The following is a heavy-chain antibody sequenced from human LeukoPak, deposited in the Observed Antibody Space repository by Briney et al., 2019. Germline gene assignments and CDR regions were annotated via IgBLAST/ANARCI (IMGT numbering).Heavy chain of an antibody. Sequence: SETLSLTCTVSGGSISSSSYYWSWIRQPPGKGLEWIGSIYYSGTTYYSSSLKSRVTISVDTSKNQFSLRLISVTAADTAIYYCARLHQQQLSVWGQGTMVTVSS. CDR2: IYYSGTT. J-gene: IGHJ3*01. CDR1: GGSISSSSYY. D-gene: IGHD6-13*01. CDR3: ARLHQQQLSV. V-gene: IGHV4-39*01.